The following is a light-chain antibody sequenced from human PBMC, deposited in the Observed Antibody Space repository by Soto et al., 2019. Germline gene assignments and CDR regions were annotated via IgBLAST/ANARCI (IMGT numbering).Light chain of an antibody. J-gene: IGKJ1*01. Sequence: EIVLTQSPGTLSLSPGERATLSCRASQSVSSDYLAWYQQKPGQAPRLLIYGASSRATGIPDRFSGSGSGTDLPLTISRLEPEDVAVYSCQQYGNSPQTFGQGTKVEIK. V-gene: IGKV3-20*01. CDR1: QSVSSDY. CDR3: QQYGNSPQT. CDR2: GAS.